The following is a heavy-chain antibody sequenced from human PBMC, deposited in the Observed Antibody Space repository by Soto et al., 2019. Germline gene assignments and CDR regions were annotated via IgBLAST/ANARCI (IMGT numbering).Heavy chain of an antibody. V-gene: IGHV1-18*04. CDR1: GYSFHNFG. CDR3: ARGPPSGSFSLTPRY. CDR2: ISGQIAKT. D-gene: IGHD1-26*01. Sequence: QVQLVQSGPEVKKPGASVKVSCKASGYSFHNFGIIWVRQAPGQGLEWMGWISGQIAKTNYAQKFQGTVTMTTDTSTSTAYMELNTLTSADTAMYYCARGPPSGSFSLTPRYWGQGTLCTVSS. J-gene: IGHJ4*02.